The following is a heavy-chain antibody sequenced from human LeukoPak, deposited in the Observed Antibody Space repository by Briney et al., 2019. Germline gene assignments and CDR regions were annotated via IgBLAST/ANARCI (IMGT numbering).Heavy chain of an antibody. CDR3: ARPYYDSSGYSIFDY. Sequence: ASVKVSCEASGYTLTSYGINWVRQAPGQGLEWMGWINPNSGGTNYAQKFQGRVTMTRDTSISTAYMELSRLRSDDTAVYYCARPYYDSSGYSIFDYWGQGTLVTVSS. CDR2: INPNSGGT. V-gene: IGHV1-2*02. D-gene: IGHD3-22*01. J-gene: IGHJ4*02. CDR1: GYTLTSYG.